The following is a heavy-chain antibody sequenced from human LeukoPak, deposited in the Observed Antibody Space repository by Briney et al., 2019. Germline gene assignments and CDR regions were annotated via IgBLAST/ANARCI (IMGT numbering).Heavy chain of an antibody. Sequence: GGSLRLSCAASGFPFSTYGMHWVRQAPGKGLEWVSAISSSGGNTIYADSVKGRFTISRDNSKNTLYLQMNSLRAEDTAVYYCAKEVYSYGPRGLDYWGQGTLVTVSS. CDR2: ISSSGGNT. CDR1: GFPFSTYG. CDR3: AKEVYSYGPRGLDY. D-gene: IGHD5-18*01. J-gene: IGHJ4*02. V-gene: IGHV3-23*01.